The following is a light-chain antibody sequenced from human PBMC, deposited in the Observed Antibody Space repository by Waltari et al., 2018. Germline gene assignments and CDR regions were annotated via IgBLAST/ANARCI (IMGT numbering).Light chain of an antibody. J-gene: IGKJ1*01. CDR2: WAS. Sequence: DIVMTQSPDSLAVSLGERATINCKSSQSVLYSSNNKNYLAWYQQKPGQPPKLLIYWASTRESGVPDRFSGSGSVTDFTLTISILQAEDVAVYYCQQYYSTPPTFGQGTKVEIK. V-gene: IGKV4-1*01. CDR1: QSVLYSSNNKNY. CDR3: QQYYSTPPT.